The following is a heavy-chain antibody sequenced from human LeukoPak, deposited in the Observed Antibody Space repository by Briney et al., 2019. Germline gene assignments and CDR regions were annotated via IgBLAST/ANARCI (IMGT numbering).Heavy chain of an antibody. CDR3: AKAPGYYPAEYFQH. CDR1: GFTFSSYA. Sequence: PGGSLRLSCAASGFTFSSYAMNWVRQAPGKGLEWVSAISGSGGTTYYADSVKGRFTISRDNSKNTLFLQMNSLRAEDTAIYYCAKAPGYYPAEYFQHWGQGTLVTVSS. D-gene: IGHD3-10*01. CDR2: ISGSGGTT. J-gene: IGHJ1*01. V-gene: IGHV3-23*01.